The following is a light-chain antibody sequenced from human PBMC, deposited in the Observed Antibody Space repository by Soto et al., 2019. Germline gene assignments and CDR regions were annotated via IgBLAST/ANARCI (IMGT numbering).Light chain of an antibody. CDR2: YDR. CDR3: QVWDGTSDPEGV. CDR1: NIGSKS. V-gene: IGLV3-21*04. J-gene: IGLJ3*02. Sequence: SYELTQPPAVSGTPGKTATITCGGSNIGSKSVNWYQQKPGQAPVLIMFYDRVRPSGIPARFSGSNSGNTATLTITGVEVGDEGDYFCQVWDGTSDPEGVFGGGTKLTVL.